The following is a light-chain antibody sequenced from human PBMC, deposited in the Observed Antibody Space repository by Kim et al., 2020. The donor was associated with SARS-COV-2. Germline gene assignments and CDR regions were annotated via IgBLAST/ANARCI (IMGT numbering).Light chain of an antibody. J-gene: IGKJ2*01. CDR2: AAS. CDR1: QGISNY. V-gene: IGKV1-27*01. CDR3: QKYDNGPYT. Sequence: SASVGDRVTITCRASQGISNYLAWYQEKPGKVPKLLIYAASTLQSGVPSRFSGSGSETDFTLTISSLQPEDVATYYCQKYDNGPYTFGQGTKLEI.